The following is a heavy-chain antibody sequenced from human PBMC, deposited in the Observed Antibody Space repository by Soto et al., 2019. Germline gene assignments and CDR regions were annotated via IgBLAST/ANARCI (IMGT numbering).Heavy chain of an antibody. D-gene: IGHD2-2*01. CDR2: INSDGSVT. V-gene: IGHV3-74*01. J-gene: IGHJ5*02. CDR3: TRGLSSSSA. Sequence: GSLRLSCAASGFTLSSFWMHWVRQAPGKGPVWVSRINSDGSVTTYADSVKGRFTISRDNANNTLYLQMNSLRIEDTAVYYCTRGLSSSSAWGQGTLVTVSS. CDR1: GFTLSSFW.